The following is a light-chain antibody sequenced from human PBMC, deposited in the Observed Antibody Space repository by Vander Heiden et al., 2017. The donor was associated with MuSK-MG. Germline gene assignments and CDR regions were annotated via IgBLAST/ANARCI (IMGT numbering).Light chain of an antibody. CDR1: SSDVGSYNL. CDR2: EVS. CDR3: CSYAGSSTAV. Sequence: QSALTQPASVSGSPGQSITISCTGTSSDVGSYNLVSWYQQHPGKAPTLMIYEVSKRPSGVSNRFSGSKSGNTASLTISGLQAEDDADYYCCSYAGSSTAVFGGGTKLTVL. J-gene: IGLJ2*01. V-gene: IGLV2-23*02.